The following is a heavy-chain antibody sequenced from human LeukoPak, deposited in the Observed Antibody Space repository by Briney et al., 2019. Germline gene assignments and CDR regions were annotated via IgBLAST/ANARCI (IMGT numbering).Heavy chain of an antibody. D-gene: IGHD3-10*01. CDR3: ARSEHNSGSYYFDS. CDR2: INHSGST. V-gene: IGHV4-34*01. CDR1: SDSFSDYF. Sequence: SETLSLTCAVYSDSFSDYFWNWIRQPPGKGLEWIGEINHSGSTKFSPSLKSRVTISRDMSKNQSSLKLISVTAADTAVYYCARSEHNSGSYYFDSWGQGTLVTVSS. J-gene: IGHJ4*02.